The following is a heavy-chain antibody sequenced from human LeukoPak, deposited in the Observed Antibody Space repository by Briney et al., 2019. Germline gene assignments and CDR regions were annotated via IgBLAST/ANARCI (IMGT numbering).Heavy chain of an antibody. CDR1: GGSVSSGSYY. CDR3: ARQQGGDFGP. J-gene: IGHJ5*02. V-gene: IGHV4-39*01. Sequence: SETLSLTCTVSGGSVSSGSYYWSWIRQPPGKGLEWIGSIYYSGSTYYNPSLKSRVTISVDTSKNQFSLKLSSVTAADTAVYYCARQQGGDFGPWGQGTLVTVSS. CDR2: IYYSGST. D-gene: IGHD3-16*01.